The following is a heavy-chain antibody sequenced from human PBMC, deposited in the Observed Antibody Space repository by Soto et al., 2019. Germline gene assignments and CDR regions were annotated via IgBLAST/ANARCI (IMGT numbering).Heavy chain of an antibody. Sequence: SVKVSCNASGYTFTGYYMHWVRQAPGQGLEWMGWINPHSGGTNDAQKFQGRVTMTRDTSISTAYRELSRLRSDDTAVYYCASVDTAMALNDYWGQGPLVTVSS. CDR1: GYTFTGYY. CDR2: INPHSGGT. J-gene: IGHJ4*02. V-gene: IGHV1-2*02. CDR3: ASVDTAMALNDY. D-gene: IGHD5-18*01.